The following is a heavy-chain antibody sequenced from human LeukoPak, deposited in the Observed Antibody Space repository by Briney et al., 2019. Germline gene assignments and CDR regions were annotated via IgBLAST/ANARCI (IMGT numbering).Heavy chain of an antibody. CDR1: GYTFTSYG. CDR2: ISAYNGNT. D-gene: IGHD3-22*01. J-gene: IGHJ4*02. CDR3: ARDYYDSSGYYYQTSPPYFDY. Sequence: ASVKVSCKASGYTFTSYGISWVRQAPGQGLEWMGWISAYNGNTNYAQKLQGRVTMTTDTSTSTAYMELRSLRSDDTAVYYCARDYYDSSGYYYQTSPPYFDYWGQGTLVTVSS. V-gene: IGHV1-18*01.